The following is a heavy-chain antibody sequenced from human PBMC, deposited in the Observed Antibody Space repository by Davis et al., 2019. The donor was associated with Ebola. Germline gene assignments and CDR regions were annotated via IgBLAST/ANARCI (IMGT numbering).Heavy chain of an antibody. J-gene: IGHJ6*02. CDR3: ARSPRYCSSTSCYLYYYYGMDV. CDR1: GFTFSSYA. D-gene: IGHD2-2*01. Sequence: GESLKISCSASGFTFSSYAMHWVRQAPGKGLEYVSAISSNGGSTYYADSVKGRFTISRHNSKNTLYLQMNSLRAEDTAVYYCARSPRYCSSTSCYLYYYYGMDVWGQGTTVTVSS. V-gene: IGHV3-64*04. CDR2: ISSNGGST.